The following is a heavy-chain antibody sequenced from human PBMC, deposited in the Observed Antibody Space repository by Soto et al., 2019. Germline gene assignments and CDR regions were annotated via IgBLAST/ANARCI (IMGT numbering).Heavy chain of an antibody. CDR2: ISGSGGST. Sequence: QPGGSLRLSCAASGFTFSSYAMSWVRQAPGKGLEWVSAISGSGGSTYYADSVKGRFTISRDNSKNTLYLQMNSLRAEDTAVYYCAKDGWGCSSTSCYVLTMDYWGQGTLVTVSS. D-gene: IGHD2-2*01. CDR3: AKDGWGCSSTSCYVLTMDY. J-gene: IGHJ4*02. CDR1: GFTFSSYA. V-gene: IGHV3-23*01.